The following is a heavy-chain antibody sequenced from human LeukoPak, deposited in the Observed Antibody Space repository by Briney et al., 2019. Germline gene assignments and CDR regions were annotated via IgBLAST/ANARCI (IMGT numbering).Heavy chain of an antibody. V-gene: IGHV4-59*01. CDR2: IYYSGST. Sequence: SGTLSLTCTVSGGSISGYYWSWIRQPPGKGVEWIGYIYYSGSTNYNPSLKSRVTISVDTSKNQFSLKLSSVTAADTAVYYCARAFREGAFDIWGQGTMVTVSS. J-gene: IGHJ3*02. CDR3: ARAFREGAFDI. CDR1: GGSISGYY.